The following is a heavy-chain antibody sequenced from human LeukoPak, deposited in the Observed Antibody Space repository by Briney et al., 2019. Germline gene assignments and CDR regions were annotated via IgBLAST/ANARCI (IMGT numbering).Heavy chain of an antibody. V-gene: IGHV3-23*01. CDR1: EFTFSSYA. J-gene: IGHJ6*02. Sequence: GGSLRLSCAASEFTFSSYAMQWVRQAPGKGLEWVSGISASGGSTYYADSVKGRFTISRDNSKSTLYLQMNSLRAEDTAIYYCAKYVSAKGPPYGLDVWGQGTTVTVSS. D-gene: IGHD2/OR15-2a*01. CDR3: AKYVSAKGPPYGLDV. CDR2: ISASGGST.